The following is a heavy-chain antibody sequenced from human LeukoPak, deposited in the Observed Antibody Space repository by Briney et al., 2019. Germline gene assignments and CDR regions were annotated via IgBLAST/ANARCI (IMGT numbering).Heavy chain of an antibody. CDR2: INHSGST. CDR3: ARGRSTVTDY. CDR1: GGSFSGYY. D-gene: IGHD4-17*01. Sequence: SETLSLTCAVYGGSFSGYYWSWIRQPPGKGLEWIGEINHSGSTNYNPSLKSRATISVDTSKNQFSLKLSSVTAADTAVYYCARGRSTVTDYWGQGTLVTVSS. J-gene: IGHJ4*02. V-gene: IGHV4-34*01.